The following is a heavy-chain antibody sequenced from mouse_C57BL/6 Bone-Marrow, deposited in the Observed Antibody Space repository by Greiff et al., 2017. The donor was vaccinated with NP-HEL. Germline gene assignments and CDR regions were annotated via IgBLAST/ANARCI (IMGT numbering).Heavy chain of an antibody. CDR2: IYPRSGNT. Sequence: VKLVESGAELARPGASVKLSCKASGYTFTSYGISWVKQRTGQGLEWIGEIYPRSGNTYYNEKFKGKATLTADKSSSTAYMELRSLTSEDSAVYFCARFITTVVDYWGQGTTLTVSS. J-gene: IGHJ2*01. CDR1: GYTFTSYG. CDR3: ARFITTVVDY. V-gene: IGHV1-81*01. D-gene: IGHD1-1*01.